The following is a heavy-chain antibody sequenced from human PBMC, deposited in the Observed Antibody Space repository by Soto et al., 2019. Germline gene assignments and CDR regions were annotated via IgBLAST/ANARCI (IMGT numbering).Heavy chain of an antibody. J-gene: IGHJ6*02. CDR2: INHSGST. D-gene: IGHD3-16*01. Sequence: QVQLQQWGAGLLKPSETLSLTCAVYGGSFSGYYWSWIRQPPGKGLEWIGEINHSGSTNYNPSLKSRVTISVDTSKNQFSLKLSSVTAADTAVYYCARGGGYGDPNDYYYYYGMDVWGQGTTVTVSS. CDR3: ARGGGYGDPNDYYYYYGMDV. V-gene: IGHV4-34*01. CDR1: GGSFSGYY.